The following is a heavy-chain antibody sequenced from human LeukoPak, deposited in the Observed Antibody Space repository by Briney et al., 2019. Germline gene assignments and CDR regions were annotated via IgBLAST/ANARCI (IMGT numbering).Heavy chain of an antibody. Sequence: SETLSLTCTVAGVSISSYYWSWIRQPPGKGLEWIGYIYYGGSTNYNPSLKSRVTISVDTSENQFSLKLSSVTAADTAVYYCARHGYSSGSLAWFDPWGQGTQVTVSS. V-gene: IGHV4-59*01. CDR3: ARHGYSSGSLAWFDP. D-gene: IGHD6-19*01. CDR2: IYYGGST. CDR1: GVSISSYY. J-gene: IGHJ5*02.